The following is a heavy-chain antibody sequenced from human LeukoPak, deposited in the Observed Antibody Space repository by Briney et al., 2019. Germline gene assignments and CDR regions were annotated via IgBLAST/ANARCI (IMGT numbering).Heavy chain of an antibody. V-gene: IGHV3-7*01. CDR2: TKPDGSAE. Sequence: PGGSLRLSCAASGFTSRNYWMGWIRQAPGKGLEWGANTKPDGSAEYYADAVRGRFTTSRDNANNVLYLQMNSLRAEDTAVYYCARDGGLNTTFDYWGQGTLVTVSS. CDR1: GFTSRNYW. D-gene: IGHD2-15*01. CDR3: ARDGGLNTTFDY. J-gene: IGHJ4*02.